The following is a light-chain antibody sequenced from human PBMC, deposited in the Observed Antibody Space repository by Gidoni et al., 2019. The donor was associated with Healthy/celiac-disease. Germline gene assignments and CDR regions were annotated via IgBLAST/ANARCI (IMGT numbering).Light chain of an antibody. V-gene: IGKV1-39*01. CDR2: AAS. CDR1: QSISSY. Sequence: DIQMPQSPSSLSASVGDRVTITCRASQSISSYLNWYQQKPGKAPKLLIYAASSMQSGVPSRFSGSGSGTDFTLTISSLQPEDFATYYCQQSYSTLSFTFGHXTKVDIK. CDR3: QQSYSTLSFT. J-gene: IGKJ3*01.